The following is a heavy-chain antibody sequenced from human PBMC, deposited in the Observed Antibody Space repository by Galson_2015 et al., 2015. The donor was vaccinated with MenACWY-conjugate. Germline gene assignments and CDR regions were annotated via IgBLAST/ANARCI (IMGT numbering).Heavy chain of an antibody. D-gene: IGHD5-18*01. CDR1: GFTFSSYG. J-gene: IGHJ4*02. CDR2: ISTSGGST. V-gene: IGHV3-23*01. CDR3: AKVRGGYSFDC. Sequence: SLRLSCAASGFTFSSYGMRWVRQAPGKGLEWVSGISTSGGSTFYADSVKGRFIISRDNSKSTLYLQMNSLRAEDTALYYCAKVRGGYSFDCWGQGTLVTVSS.